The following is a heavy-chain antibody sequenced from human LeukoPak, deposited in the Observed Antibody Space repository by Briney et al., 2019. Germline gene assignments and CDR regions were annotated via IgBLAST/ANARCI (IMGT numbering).Heavy chain of an antibody. CDR3: ASRRPYGDYDY. CDR1: GGSFSGYY. V-gene: IGHV4-34*01. CDR2: INHSGST. D-gene: IGHD4-17*01. J-gene: IGHJ4*02. Sequence: SETLSLTCAVYGGSFSGYYWSWIRQPPGKGLEWIGEINHSGSTNYNPSLKSRVTISVDTSKNQFSLKLSSVTAADTAVYYCASRRPYGDYDYWGQGTLVTVSS.